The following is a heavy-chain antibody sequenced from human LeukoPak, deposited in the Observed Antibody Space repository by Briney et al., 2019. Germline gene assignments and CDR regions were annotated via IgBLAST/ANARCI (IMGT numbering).Heavy chain of an antibody. J-gene: IGHJ4*02. CDR1: AVTLSNYA. CDR3: ATDYGDYEPIDY. D-gene: IGHD4-17*01. CDR2: ISFDGTNK. Sequence: GGSLRLSCTASAVTLSNYAMHWVRRPPGRGLEWVAAISFDGTNKYYGDSVEGRFSVSRDNSKNTLYLQMNSLRPDDTAMYYCATDYGDYEPIDYWGQGTLVTVSS. V-gene: IGHV3-30*04.